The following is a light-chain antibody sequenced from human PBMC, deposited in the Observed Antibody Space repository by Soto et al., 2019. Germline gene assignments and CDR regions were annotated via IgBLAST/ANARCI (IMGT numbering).Light chain of an antibody. CDR3: QQYGTSPWT. Sequence: DIVLTQSPATLSVSPGERATLSCRASQSVSSSYLAWYQQKPGQAPRLLTYGPSGRATGIPDRFSGSGSGTDFTLTISRLEPEDFAVYYCQQYGTSPWTFGQGTKVDI. CDR2: GPS. CDR1: QSVSSSY. J-gene: IGKJ1*01. V-gene: IGKV3-20*01.